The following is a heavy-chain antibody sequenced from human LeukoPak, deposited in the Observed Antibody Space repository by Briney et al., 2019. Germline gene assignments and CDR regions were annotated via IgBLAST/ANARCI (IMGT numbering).Heavy chain of an antibody. J-gene: IGHJ6*04. CDR3: ARNFPGTIAAAVNYYYGMDV. V-gene: IGHV3-21*01. CDR1: GFTFNSYN. Sequence: GGSLRLSCAASGFTFNSYNMNWVRQAPGKGLEWVSSITSSSSYIYYADSVKGRFTISRDNAKNSLYLQMNSLRAEDTAVYYCARNFPGTIAAAVNYYYGMDVWGKGTTVTVSS. CDR2: ITSSSSYI. D-gene: IGHD6-13*01.